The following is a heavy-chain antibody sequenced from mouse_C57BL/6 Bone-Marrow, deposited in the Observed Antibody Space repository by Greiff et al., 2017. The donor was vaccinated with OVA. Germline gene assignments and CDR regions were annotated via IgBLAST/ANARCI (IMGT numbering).Heavy chain of an antibody. Sequence: VQLQQSGAELVRPGASVTLSCKASGYTFTDYEMHWVKQTPVHGLEWIGAIDPETGGTAYNQKFKGKAILTADKSSSTAYMELRSLTSEDSAVYYCTRCYGNFLYAMDYWGQGTSVTVSS. D-gene: IGHD2-1*01. CDR2: IDPETGGT. CDR1: GYTFTDYE. J-gene: IGHJ4*01. CDR3: TRCYGNFLYAMDY. V-gene: IGHV1-15*01.